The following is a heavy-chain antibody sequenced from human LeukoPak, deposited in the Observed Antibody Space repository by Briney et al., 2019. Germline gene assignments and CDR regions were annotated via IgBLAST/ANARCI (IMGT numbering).Heavy chain of an antibody. J-gene: IGHJ3*02. CDR3: ARFLGYCSGGSCYENDAFDI. Sequence: SETLSLTCTVSGGSISSYYWSWIRQPPGKGLEWTGYIYYSGSTNYNPSLKSRVTISVDTSKNQFSLKLSSVTAADTAVYYCARFLGYCSGGSCYENDAFDIWGQGTMVTVSS. CDR2: IYYSGST. CDR1: GGSISSYY. D-gene: IGHD2-15*01. V-gene: IGHV4-59*12.